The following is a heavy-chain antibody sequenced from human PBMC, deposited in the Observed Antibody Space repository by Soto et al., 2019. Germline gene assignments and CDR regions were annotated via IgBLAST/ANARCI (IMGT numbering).Heavy chain of an antibody. V-gene: IGHV1-69*02. CDR1: GGTFSSYT. CDR3: ASSPPGGVIVIN. J-gene: IGHJ4*02. D-gene: IGHD3-16*02. Sequence: QVQLVQSGAEVKKPGSSVKVSCKASGGTFSSYTISWVRQAPGQGLEWMGRIIPILGIANYAQKFQGRVTITADKSTSTAYMELSSLRSEDTAVYYCASSPPGGVIVINWGQGTLVTVSS. CDR2: IIPILGIA.